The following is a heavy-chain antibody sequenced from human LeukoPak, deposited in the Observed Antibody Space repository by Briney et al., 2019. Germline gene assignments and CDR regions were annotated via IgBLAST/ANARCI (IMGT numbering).Heavy chain of an antibody. D-gene: IGHD3-16*01. CDR1: GFTFSSYG. V-gene: IGHV3-30*03. Sequence: GRSLRLSCAASGFTFSSYGMHWVRQAPGKGLEWVAVISYDGSNKYYADSVKGRFTISRDNSKTTLYLQMNSLRAEDTAVYYCARVQFGYFDYWGQGTLVTVSS. CDR2: ISYDGSNK. J-gene: IGHJ4*02. CDR3: ARVQFGYFDY.